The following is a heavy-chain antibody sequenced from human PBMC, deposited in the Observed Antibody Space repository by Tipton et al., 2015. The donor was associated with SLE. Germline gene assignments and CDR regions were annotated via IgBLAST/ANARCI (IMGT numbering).Heavy chain of an antibody. CDR2: IWYDGSNK. D-gene: IGHD5-18*01. CDR3: ARGTAMVYDY. CDR1: GFIFRSYA. J-gene: IGHJ4*02. Sequence: SLRLSCAASGFIFRSYAMHWVSQAPGKGLEGVAVIWYDGSNKYYGDSVKGRFTISRDNSKNTLYLQMNSLRVEDTAVYFCARGTAMVYDYWGQGTLVSVSS. V-gene: IGHV3-33*08.